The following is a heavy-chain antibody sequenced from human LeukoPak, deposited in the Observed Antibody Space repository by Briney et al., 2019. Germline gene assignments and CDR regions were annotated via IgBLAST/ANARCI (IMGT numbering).Heavy chain of an antibody. CDR2: IYYSGST. CDR1: GGSISSYY. V-gene: IGHV4-59*01. J-gene: IGHJ4*02. Sequence: SETLSLTCTVSGGSISSYYWSWIRQPPGKGRGWIGYIYYSGSTNYNPSLKSRVTISVDTSKNQFSLKLSSVSAADTAVYYCASSEYSSSSPDYWGQGTLVTVSS. CDR3: ASSEYSSSSPDY. D-gene: IGHD6-6*01.